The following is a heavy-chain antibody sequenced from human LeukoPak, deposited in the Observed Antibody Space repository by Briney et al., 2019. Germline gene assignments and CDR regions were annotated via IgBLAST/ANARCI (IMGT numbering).Heavy chain of an antibody. V-gene: IGHV4-59*01. Sequence: NPSETLSLTCTVSGGSISSYYWIWIRQPPGKGLEWIGHIHDSGSTTYNPSLKSRVTISVDTSKNQFSLKVSSVTAADTAVYYCARDGYSSGWYDYWGQGTLVTVSS. CDR1: GGSISSYY. CDR3: ARDGYSSGWYDY. J-gene: IGHJ4*02. CDR2: IHDSGST. D-gene: IGHD6-19*01.